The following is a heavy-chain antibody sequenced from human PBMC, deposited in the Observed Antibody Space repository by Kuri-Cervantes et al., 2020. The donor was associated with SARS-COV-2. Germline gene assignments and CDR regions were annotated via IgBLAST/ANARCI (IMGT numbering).Heavy chain of an antibody. CDR3: VREAPGSASGITSFDL. Sequence: GSLRLSCAASGFTLSACDMHWVRQVTGKGLEWVSTIATSGDTYYLNSVKGRFTISRESARNSLYLQMNSLRVEDTAVYYCVREAPGSASGITSFDLWGRGTLVTVSS. D-gene: IGHD3-10*01. J-gene: IGHJ2*01. CDR2: IATSGDT. CDR1: GFTLSACD. V-gene: IGHV3-13*01.